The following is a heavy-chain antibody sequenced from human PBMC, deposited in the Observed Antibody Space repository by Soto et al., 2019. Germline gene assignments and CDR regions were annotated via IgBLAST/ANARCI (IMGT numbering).Heavy chain of an antibody. CDR2: INSDGSST. Sequence: EVQLVESGGGLVQPGGSLRLSCAASGFTFSSYWMHWVRQAPGKGLVWVSRINSDGSSTSYADSVKGRFTISRDNARNTLYLQMNSLRAEDTAVYYCARTVPRGVMTTVQRLVDYWGQGTLVTVSS. CDR3: ARTVPRGVMTTVQRLVDY. D-gene: IGHD4-17*01. J-gene: IGHJ4*02. V-gene: IGHV3-74*01. CDR1: GFTFSSYW.